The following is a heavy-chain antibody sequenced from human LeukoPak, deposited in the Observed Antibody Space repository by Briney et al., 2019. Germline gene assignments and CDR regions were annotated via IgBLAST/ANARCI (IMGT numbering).Heavy chain of an antibody. J-gene: IGHJ4*02. CDR2: IYTFDNT. D-gene: IGHD2-2*01. V-gene: IGHV4-4*07. CDR3: AREWGSTSPRPLDS. CDR1: GGSIRGYY. Sequence: SETLSLTCTVSGGSIRGYYWTWIRQPAGKGLEWIGRIYTFDNTNYNPSLKSRVTMSIDTSNNQFFLKLDSVTAADTAIYYCAREWGSTSPRPLDSWGQGSLVTVSS.